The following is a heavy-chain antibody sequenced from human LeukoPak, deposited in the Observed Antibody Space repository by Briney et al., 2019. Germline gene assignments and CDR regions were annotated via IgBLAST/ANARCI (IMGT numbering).Heavy chain of an antibody. V-gene: IGHV3-23*01. D-gene: IGHD3-3*01. CDR3: AKDSGPKYYDFWSGYYPRPYYYYGMDV. Sequence: GGSLRLSCAASGFTFSSYAMSWVRQAPGKGLEWVSAISGSGGSTYYADSVKGRFTISRDNSKNTLYLQMNSLRAEDTAVYYCAKDSGPKYYDFWSGYYPRPYYYYGMDVWGQGTTVTVSS. CDR2: ISGSGGST. J-gene: IGHJ6*02. CDR1: GFTFSSYA.